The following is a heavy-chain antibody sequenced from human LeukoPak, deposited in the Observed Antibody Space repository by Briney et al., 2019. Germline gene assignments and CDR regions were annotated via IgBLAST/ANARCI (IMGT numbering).Heavy chain of an antibody. CDR3: ARGGPYSRAHDY. J-gene: IGHJ4*02. Sequence: PGGSLRLSCAASGFTFSSYAMHWVRQAPGKGLEWVAVISYDGSNKYYADSVKGRFTISRDNSKNTLYLQMNSLRAEDTAVYYCARGGPYSRAHDYWGQGTLVTVSS. CDR2: ISYDGSNK. V-gene: IGHV3-30-3*01. D-gene: IGHD6-13*01. CDR1: GFTFSSYA.